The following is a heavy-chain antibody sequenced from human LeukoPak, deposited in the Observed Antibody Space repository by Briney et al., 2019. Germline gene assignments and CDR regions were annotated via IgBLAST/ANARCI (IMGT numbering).Heavy chain of an antibody. CDR2: ISGSGSST. J-gene: IGHJ4*02. D-gene: IGHD5-12*01. Sequence: PGGSLRLSCAASGFTFSNYAMTWVRQAPGKGLEWVSGISGSGSSTYYADSVKGRFTISRDNSKNTLYLQMNSLRAEDTAVYYCARDEAPTPPYGGYVNWGQGTLVTVSS. CDR3: ARDEAPTPPYGGYVN. CDR1: GFTFSNYA. V-gene: IGHV3-23*01.